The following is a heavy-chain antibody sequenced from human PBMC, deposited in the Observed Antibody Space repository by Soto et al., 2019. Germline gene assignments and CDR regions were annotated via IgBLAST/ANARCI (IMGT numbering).Heavy chain of an antibody. CDR3: AGGTYYFDY. CDR2: ILYDGSNK. Sequence: QVQLVESGGDVVQPGRSLRLSCAASGFTFSNYGMHWARQAPGKGLEWVAAILYDGSNKYYADSVKGRFTISRDNSKNTLYLQMNSLRAEDTAVYYCAGGTYYFDYYGQGTLVTVS. D-gene: IGHD1-26*01. J-gene: IGHJ4*02. CDR1: GFTFSNYG. V-gene: IGHV3-33*01.